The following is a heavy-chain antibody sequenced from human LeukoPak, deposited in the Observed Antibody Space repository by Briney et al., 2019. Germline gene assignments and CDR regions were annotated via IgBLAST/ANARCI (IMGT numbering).Heavy chain of an antibody. J-gene: IGHJ4*02. Sequence: GALRLSCAASGFTFDDYTMHWVRQAPGKGLEWVSLISWDGGSTYYADSVKGRFTISRDNSKNPLYLQMNSLRTEDTALYYCARNYYDTKTYYFDYWGQGTLVTVSS. CDR1: GFTFDDYT. V-gene: IGHV3-43*01. CDR2: ISWDGGST. CDR3: ARNYYDTKTYYFDY. D-gene: IGHD3-22*01.